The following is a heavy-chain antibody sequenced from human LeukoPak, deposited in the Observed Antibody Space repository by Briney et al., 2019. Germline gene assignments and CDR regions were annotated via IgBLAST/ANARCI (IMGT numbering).Heavy chain of an antibody. CDR2: ISYDGSNK. CDR1: GFTFSSYW. J-gene: IGHJ4*02. V-gene: IGHV3-30*18. D-gene: IGHD5-18*01. Sequence: GGSLRLSCAASGFTFSSYWMSWVRQAPGKGLEWVAVISYDGSNKYYADSVKGRFTISRDNSKNTLYLQMNSLRAEDTAVYYCAKGLAQYSYGLGAFDYWGQGTLVTVSS. CDR3: AKGLAQYSYGLGAFDY.